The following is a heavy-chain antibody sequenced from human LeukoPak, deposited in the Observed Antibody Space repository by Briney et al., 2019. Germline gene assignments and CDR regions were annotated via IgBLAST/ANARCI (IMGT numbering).Heavy chain of an antibody. J-gene: IGHJ5*02. D-gene: IGHD2-21*02. CDR2: INSDGSST. Sequence: GGSLRLSCAASGFTFSSYGMHWVRQAPRKGLVWVSRINSDGSSTSYADSVKGRFTISRDNAKNTLYLQMNTLKTEDTAVYYCSTEGLAYCDGDCYSWGQGTLVTVSS. CDR1: GFTFSSYG. V-gene: IGHV3-74*01. CDR3: STEGLAYCDGDCYS.